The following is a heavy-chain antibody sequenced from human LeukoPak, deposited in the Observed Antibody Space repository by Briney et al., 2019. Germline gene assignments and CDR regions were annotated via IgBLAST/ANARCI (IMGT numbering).Heavy chain of an antibody. Sequence: GASVKVSCKASGGTFSSYAISWVRQAPGHGLEWMGRIIPIFGTANYAQKFQGRVTITTDESTSTAYMELSSLRSEDTAVYYCARVGYDSSDSTNSNFDYWGQGTLVTVSS. V-gene: IGHV1-69*05. CDR1: GGTFSSYA. J-gene: IGHJ4*02. CDR3: ARVGYDSSDSTNSNFDY. D-gene: IGHD3-22*01. CDR2: IIPIFGTA.